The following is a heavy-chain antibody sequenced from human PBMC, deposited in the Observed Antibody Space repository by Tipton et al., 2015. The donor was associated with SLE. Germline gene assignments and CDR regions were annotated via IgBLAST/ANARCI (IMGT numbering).Heavy chain of an antibody. CDR2: INHSGST. Sequence: TLSLTCAVYGGSFSGYYWSWIRQPPGKGLEWIGEINHSGSTNYNPSLKSRVTISVDTSKNQFSLKLSSVTAADTAVYYCARQGSEEAPGDYYGMDVWDQGP. CDR3: ARQGSEEAPGDYYGMDV. D-gene: IGHD1-14*01. CDR1: GGSFSGYY. J-gene: IGHJ6*02. V-gene: IGHV4-34*01.